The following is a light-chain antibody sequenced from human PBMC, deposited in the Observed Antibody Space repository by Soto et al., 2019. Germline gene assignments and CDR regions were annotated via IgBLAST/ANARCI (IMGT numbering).Light chain of an antibody. V-gene: IGLV1-40*01. Sequence: QSVLTQPPSVSGAPGQGVTISCTGSSSNIGAGYDVHWYQHLPGTAPKLLIYGNTNRPSGVPDRFSGSKSGTSASLAITGLQAEDEADYYCQSYHGSLSIYVFGTGTKLTVL. CDR1: SSNIGAGYD. J-gene: IGLJ1*01. CDR3: QSYHGSLSIYV. CDR2: GNT.